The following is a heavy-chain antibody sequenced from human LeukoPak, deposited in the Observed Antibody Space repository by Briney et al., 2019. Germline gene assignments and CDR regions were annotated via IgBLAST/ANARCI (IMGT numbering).Heavy chain of an antibody. CDR2: TYTSGST. CDR1: GGSISNYY. Sequence: SETLSLTCTVSGGSISNYYWSWIRQPPGKGLEWIGYTYTSGSTNYSPSLKSRVTISVDTSKNQFSLKLSSVTAADTAVYYCARHRGGVAVAGMDVWGKGTTVTVSS. J-gene: IGHJ6*03. V-gene: IGHV4-4*09. CDR3: ARHRGGVAVAGMDV. D-gene: IGHD6-19*01.